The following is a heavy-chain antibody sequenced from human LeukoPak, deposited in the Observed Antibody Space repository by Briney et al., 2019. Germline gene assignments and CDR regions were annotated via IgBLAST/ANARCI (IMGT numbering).Heavy chain of an antibody. CDR2: IYHSGST. V-gene: IGHV4-4*02. CDR3: ARGYSSSWYGADPLGY. J-gene: IGHJ4*02. D-gene: IGHD6-13*01. Sequence: SETLSLTCAVSGGSISSSNWWSWVRQPPGKGLEWIGEIYHSGSTNYNPSLKSRVTISVDKSKNQFSLKLSSVTAADTAVYYGARGYSSSWYGADPLGYWGQGTLVTVSS. CDR1: GGSISSSNW.